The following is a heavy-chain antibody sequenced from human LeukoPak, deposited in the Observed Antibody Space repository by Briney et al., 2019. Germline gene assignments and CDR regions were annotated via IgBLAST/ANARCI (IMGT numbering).Heavy chain of an antibody. CDR2: IYSGDDT. V-gene: IGHV3-53*01. D-gene: IGHD2-2*01. J-gene: IGHJ4*02. CDR3: ARSPPASPFDY. Sequence: GGSLRLSCAASGFTVSRNYMSWVRQAPGKGLEWVSIIYSGDDTYYGDSVKGRFTISRDISKNTLYLQMNNLRAEDTAFYYCARSPPASPFDYWGQGTLVTVSS. CDR1: GFTVSRNY.